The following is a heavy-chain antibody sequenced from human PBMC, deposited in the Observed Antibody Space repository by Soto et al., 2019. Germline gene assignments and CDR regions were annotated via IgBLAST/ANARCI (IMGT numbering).Heavy chain of an antibody. CDR3: SRENPTYYDSSGYYNDAFDI. V-gene: IGHV1-69*10. D-gene: IGHD3-22*01. CDR2: IIPILGIA. J-gene: IGHJ3*02. CDR1: GGTFSSYA. Sequence: SVKVSCKASGGTFSSYAISWVRQAPGQGLEWMGGIIPILGIANYAQKFQGRVTITADKSTSTAYMELSSLRSEDTAVYYCSRENPTYYDSSGYYNDAFDIWGQGTMVTVSS.